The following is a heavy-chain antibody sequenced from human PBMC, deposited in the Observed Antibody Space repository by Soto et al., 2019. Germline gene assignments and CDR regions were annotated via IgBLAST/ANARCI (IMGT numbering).Heavy chain of an antibody. J-gene: IGHJ4*02. CDR3: ARLEGGPFDY. Sequence: LGESLKISCKASGYSITSYWLAWVRQMPGKGLEWMGSIYPGDSDTRYSPSFQSQVTISADKSISTAYLQWSSLKASDTAMYYCARLEGGPFDYWGQGALVTVSS. CDR1: GYSITSYW. D-gene: IGHD3-16*01. CDR2: IYPGDSDT. V-gene: IGHV5-51*01.